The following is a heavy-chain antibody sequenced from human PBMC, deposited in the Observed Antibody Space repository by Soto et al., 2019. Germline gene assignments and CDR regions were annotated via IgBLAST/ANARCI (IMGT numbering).Heavy chain of an antibody. Sequence: EVQLVESGGGLVQPGGSLKLSCAASGFTFSGSAMHWVRQASGKGLEWVGRIRSKANSYATAYAASVKGRFTIPRDDSKNTAYLQMNSLKSEDTAVYYCTVEIAVAGFDYWGQGTLVTVSS. CDR2: IRSKANSYAT. J-gene: IGHJ4*02. V-gene: IGHV3-73*01. CDR3: TVEIAVAGFDY. D-gene: IGHD6-19*01. CDR1: GFTFSGSA.